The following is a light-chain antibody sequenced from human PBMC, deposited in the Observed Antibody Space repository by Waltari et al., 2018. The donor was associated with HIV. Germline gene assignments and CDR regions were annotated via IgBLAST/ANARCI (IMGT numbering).Light chain of an antibody. J-gene: IGKJ3*01. CDR1: QGITYH. CDR2: DSS. Sequence: EIVMTQSPATLSVSPGDAATLSCKASQGITYHLAWYQKKSGQPPRLLIYDSSTRATGIPARFTGSGSGTEFTLTIISLQSEDFAVYYCQQYNNWPPFTFGPGTTVDIK. CDR3: QQYNNWPPFT. V-gene: IGKV3-15*01.